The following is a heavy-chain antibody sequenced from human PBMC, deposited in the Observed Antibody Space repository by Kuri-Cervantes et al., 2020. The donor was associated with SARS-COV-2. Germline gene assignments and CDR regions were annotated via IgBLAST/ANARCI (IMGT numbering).Heavy chain of an antibody. CDR1: GFTFSDHW. J-gene: IGHJ3*02. V-gene: IGHV3-7*01. Sequence: GESLKISCAASGFTFSDHWMTWVRQAPGKGLEWVANIEHSAIQKYYLDSVKGRFTVSRDNAENSLYLQLNTVRAEDTAVYYCARAQLGAVGAFDIWGQGAMVTVSS. D-gene: IGHD3-16*01. CDR3: ARAQLGAVGAFDI. CDR2: IEHSAIQK.